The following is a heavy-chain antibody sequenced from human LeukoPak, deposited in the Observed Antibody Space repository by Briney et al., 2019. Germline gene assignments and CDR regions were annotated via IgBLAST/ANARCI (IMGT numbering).Heavy chain of an antibody. V-gene: IGHV1-69*13. CDR1: GYTFTAHF. D-gene: IGHD7-27*01. Sequence: GASVKVSCKASGYTFTAHFIHWVRQAPGQGLEWMGGIIPIFGTATYAQKFQGRVTITADESTTTVYMELSSLRSEDTAVYYCARDREYVTTGELEYWGQGTLVTVSS. CDR3: ARDREYVTTGELEY. J-gene: IGHJ4*02. CDR2: IIPIFGTA.